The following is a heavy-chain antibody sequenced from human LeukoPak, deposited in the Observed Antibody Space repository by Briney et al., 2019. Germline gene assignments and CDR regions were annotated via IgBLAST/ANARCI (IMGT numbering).Heavy chain of an antibody. V-gene: IGHV1-46*01. CDR3: ASEKRIWFGEFYYYYGMDV. CDR1: GYTFTSYY. J-gene: IGHJ6*02. CDR2: INPSGGST. Sequence: WASVKVSCKASGYTFTSYYMHWVRQAPGQGLEWMGIINPSGGSTSYAQKFQGRVTMTRDTSTSTVYMELSSLRSEDTAVYYCASEKRIWFGEFYYYYGMDVWGQGTTVTVSS. D-gene: IGHD3-10*01.